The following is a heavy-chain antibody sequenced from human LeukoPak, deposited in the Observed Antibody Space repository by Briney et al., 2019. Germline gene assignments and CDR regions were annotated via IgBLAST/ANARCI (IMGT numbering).Heavy chain of an antibody. V-gene: IGHV4-4*07. J-gene: IGHJ3*02. D-gene: IGHD6-13*01. CDR3: ARPKVAAAGILLWFDAFDI. CDR1: GGSISSYY. Sequence: SETLSLTCTVSGGSISSYYWSWIRQPAGKGLEWIGRIYTSGSTNYNPSLKSRVTMSVGTSKNQFSLKLSSVTAADTAVYYCARPKVAAAGILLWFDAFDIWGQGTMVTVSS. CDR2: IYTSGST.